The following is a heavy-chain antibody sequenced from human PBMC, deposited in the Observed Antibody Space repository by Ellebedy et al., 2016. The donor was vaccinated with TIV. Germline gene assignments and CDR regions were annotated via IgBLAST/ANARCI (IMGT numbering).Heavy chain of an antibody. V-gene: IGHV4-34*01. CDR2: INHSGST. CDR1: GGSISSYY. J-gene: IGHJ4*01. CDR3: ARSNSGYGTFDY. D-gene: IGHD5-12*01. Sequence: SETLSLTXTVSGGSISSYYWSWIRQPPGKGLEWIGEINHSGSTNYNPSLKSRVTISVDTSKNQFSLKLSSVTAADTAVYYCARSNSGYGTFDYWGPGTLVTVSS.